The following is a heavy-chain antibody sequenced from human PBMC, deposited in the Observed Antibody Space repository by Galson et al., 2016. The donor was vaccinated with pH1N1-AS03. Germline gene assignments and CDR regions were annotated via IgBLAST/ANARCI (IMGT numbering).Heavy chain of an antibody. Sequence: SLRLSCAGAGFTFSSHDMYWVRQPPGKGLEWVSASGTAGDTYYAGSVKGRFTISRKNAKNSLYLQMNSLRAGDTAVYYCARGKEGYFYGMDVWGQGTTVTVSS. V-gene: IGHV3-13*01. CDR1: GFTFSSHD. CDR2: SGTAGDT. J-gene: IGHJ6*02. CDR3: ARGKEGYFYGMDV. D-gene: IGHD3-10*01.